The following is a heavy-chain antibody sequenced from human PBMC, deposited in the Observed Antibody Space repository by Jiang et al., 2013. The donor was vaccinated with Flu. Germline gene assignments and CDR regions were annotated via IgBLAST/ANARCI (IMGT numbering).Heavy chain of an antibody. CDR2: IIPSHDIA. J-gene: IGHJ4*02. V-gene: IGHV1-69*02. CDR3: ARIIYYYDDNGFEASYFDH. CDR1: SSYT. D-gene: IGHD3-22*01. Sequence: SSYTFTWVRQAPGQGLEWMGRIIPSHDIANYAQKFQGRVTITADKSTSTAYMELTSLRSEDTAVYYCARIIYYYDDNGFEASYFDHWGQGTLVTASS.